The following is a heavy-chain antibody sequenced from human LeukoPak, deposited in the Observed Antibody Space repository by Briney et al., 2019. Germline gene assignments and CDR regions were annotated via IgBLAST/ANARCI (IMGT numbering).Heavy chain of an antibody. D-gene: IGHD2-2*01. CDR1: GFTFSSYG. V-gene: IGHV3-33*01. J-gene: IGHJ4*02. Sequence: GGALRLSCAASGFTFSSYGMHWVRQAPGKGLEWVAVIWYDGSNKYYADSVKGRFTISRDNSKNTVYLQMNSLRAEDTAVSYCARGETSSYDYWGQGTLVTVSS. CDR2: IWYDGSNK. CDR3: ARGETSSYDY.